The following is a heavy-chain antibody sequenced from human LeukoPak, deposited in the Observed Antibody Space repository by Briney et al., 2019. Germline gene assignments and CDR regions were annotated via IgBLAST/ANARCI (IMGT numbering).Heavy chain of an antibody. D-gene: IGHD3-22*01. CDR1: GFTFSSYA. CDR2: ISGSGGST. CDR3: AKVDPDSSGYYYGSYYFDY. V-gene: IGHV3-23*01. J-gene: IGHJ4*02. Sequence: GGSPRLSCAASGFTFSSYAMSWVRQAPGKGLEWVSAISGSGGSTYYADSVKGRFTISRDNSKNTLYLQMNSLRAEDTAVYYCAKVDPDSSGYYYGSYYFDYWGQGTLVTVSS.